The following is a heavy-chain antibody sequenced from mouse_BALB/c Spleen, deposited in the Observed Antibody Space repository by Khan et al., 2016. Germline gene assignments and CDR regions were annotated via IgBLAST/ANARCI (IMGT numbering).Heavy chain of an antibody. Sequence: QEQLKESGPGLVAPSQSLSITCTVSGFSLTGYGVNWVRQPPGKGLEWLGKIWGDGRTDYNSALKSRVSISKDNSKSQVFLKMNSLQTDDTANYXCSSDYDGFAYWGQGTLVIVSA. D-gene: IGHD2-12*01. CDR2: IWGDGRT. V-gene: IGHV2-6-7*01. CDR1: GFSLTGYG. CDR3: SSDYDGFAY. J-gene: IGHJ3*01.